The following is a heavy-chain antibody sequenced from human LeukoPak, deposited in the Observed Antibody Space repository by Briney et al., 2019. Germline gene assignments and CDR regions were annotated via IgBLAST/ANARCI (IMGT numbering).Heavy chain of an antibody. CDR3: ASYFVTYYYDSSGYLGAFDI. V-gene: IGHV1-69*06. D-gene: IGHD3-22*01. J-gene: IGHJ3*02. CDR2: IIPIFGTA. Sequence: ASVKVSCQASGYTFTSYGISWVRQAPGQGLEWMGGIIPIFGTANYAQKFQGRVTITADKSTSTAYMELSSLRSEDTAVYYCASYFVTYYYDSSGYLGAFDIWGQGTMVTVSS. CDR1: GYTFTSYG.